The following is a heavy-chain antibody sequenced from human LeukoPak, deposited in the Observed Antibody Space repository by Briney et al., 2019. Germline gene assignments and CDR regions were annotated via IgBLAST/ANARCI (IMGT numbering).Heavy chain of an antibody. J-gene: IGHJ4*02. CDR3: ARGDDYGDYVHEY. Sequence: KPSETLSLTCTVSGGSISSYYWSWIRQPPGKGLEWIGYIYYSGSTNYNPSLKSRVTISVDTSKNQFSLKLSSVTAADTAVYYCARGDDYGDYVHEYWGQGTLVTVSS. CDR2: IYYSGST. D-gene: IGHD4-17*01. V-gene: IGHV4-59*01. CDR1: GGSISSYY.